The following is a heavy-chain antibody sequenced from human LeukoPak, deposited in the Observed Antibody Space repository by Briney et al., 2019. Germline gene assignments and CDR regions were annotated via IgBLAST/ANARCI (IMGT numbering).Heavy chain of an antibody. J-gene: IGHJ4*02. CDR2: IRYDGSNK. CDR1: GFIFSSYG. V-gene: IGHV3-30*02. CDR3: ARRAGAYSHPYDY. D-gene: IGHD4/OR15-4a*01. Sequence: PGGSLRLSCATSGFIFSSYGMHCVRQAPGKGLEWVSFIRYDGSNKYYADSVKGRFTISRDNSKNTLYLQMNSLRAEDTAVYYCARRAGAYSHPYDYWGQGTLVTVSS.